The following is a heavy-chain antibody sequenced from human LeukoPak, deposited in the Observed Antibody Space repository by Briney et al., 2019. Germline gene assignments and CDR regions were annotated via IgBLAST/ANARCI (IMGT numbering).Heavy chain of an antibody. CDR3: ANVAKGRYFFYYMDV. Sequence: ASVKVSCKASGHSSNTFGITWVRQAPGQGLEWIGWTSPYNSHRKCADKFQGRVTMTTDTSTTTSYMELRSLRSDDTAVYFCANVAKGRYFFYYMDVWGKGTTVTVS. D-gene: IGHD2-15*01. CDR1: GHSSNTFG. CDR2: TSPYNSHR. V-gene: IGHV1-18*01. J-gene: IGHJ6*03.